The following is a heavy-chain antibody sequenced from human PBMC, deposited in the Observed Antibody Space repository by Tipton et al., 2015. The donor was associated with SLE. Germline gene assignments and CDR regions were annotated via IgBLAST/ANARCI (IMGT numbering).Heavy chain of an antibody. J-gene: IGHJ4*02. V-gene: IGHV4-38-2*02. CDR3: ARVIGGSGGSGWYHPDF. CDR1: DYSITSDNF. Sequence: TLSLTCTISDYSITSDNFWGWIRQPPGKGLEWIGRIYHSGSTYYNPSLKSRVTISVDTSNNQFSLRLTSVTAAETAVYYCARVIGGSGGSGWYHPDFWGQGTLVTVSS. D-gene: IGHD6-19*01. CDR2: IYHSGST.